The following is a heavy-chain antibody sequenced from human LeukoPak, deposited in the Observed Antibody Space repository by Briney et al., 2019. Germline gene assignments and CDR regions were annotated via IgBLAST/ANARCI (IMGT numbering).Heavy chain of an antibody. D-gene: IGHD6-19*01. CDR3: ARETMLAGFASGLGLNY. CDR2: IYYSGST. CDR1: GGSISSYY. Sequence: PSETLSLACTVSGGSISSYYWSWIRQPPGKGLEWIGYIYYSGSTNYNPSLKSRVSMSLDTSKNQVSLNLTSVTAADTAAYFCARETMLAGFASGLGLNYWGQGILVIVSS. V-gene: IGHV4-59*12. J-gene: IGHJ4*02.